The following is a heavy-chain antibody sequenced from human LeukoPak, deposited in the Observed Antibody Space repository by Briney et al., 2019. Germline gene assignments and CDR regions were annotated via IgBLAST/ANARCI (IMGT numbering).Heavy chain of an antibody. J-gene: IGHJ4*02. CDR2: ISSSSSTM. V-gene: IGHV3-48*01. Sequence: GGSLRPSWAASGFTFSSYGMNWVRPAPGKGLEWVSYISSSSSTMSYADSVKGRFTISRDNAKNSLYLQMNSLRAEDTAVYYCARGGAARPDYWGQGTLVTVSS. D-gene: IGHD6-6*01. CDR3: ARGGAARPDY. CDR1: GFTFSSYG.